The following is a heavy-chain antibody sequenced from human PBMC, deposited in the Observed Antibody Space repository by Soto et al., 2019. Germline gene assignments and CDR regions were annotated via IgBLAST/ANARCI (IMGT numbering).Heavy chain of an antibody. CDR1: GGSISSGGYY. V-gene: IGHV4-31*03. CDR3: ARGWVRGVVLDY. Sequence: QVQLQESGPGLVKPSQTLSLTCTVSGGSISSGGYYWSWIRQHPGKGMEWIGSIYYSGSTYYNPSLKSRVTISVDTSKNQFSLKLSSVTAADTAVYYCARGWVRGVVLDYWGQGTLVTVFS. D-gene: IGHD3-10*01. J-gene: IGHJ4*02. CDR2: IYYSGST.